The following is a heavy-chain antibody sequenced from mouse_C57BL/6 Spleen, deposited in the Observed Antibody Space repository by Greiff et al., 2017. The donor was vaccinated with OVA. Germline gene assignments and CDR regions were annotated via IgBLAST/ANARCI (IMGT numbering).Heavy chain of an antibody. D-gene: IGHD1-1*01. CDR3: ARTLITTVAPFDY. V-gene: IGHV1-76*01. CDR1: GYTFTDYY. Sequence: VQLQQSGAELVRPGASVKLSCKASGYTFTDYYINWVKQRPGQGLEWIARIYPGSGNTYYNEKFKGKATLTAEKSSSTAYMQLSSLTSEDSAVYFCARTLITTVAPFDYWGQGTTLTVSS. J-gene: IGHJ2*01. CDR2: IYPGSGNT.